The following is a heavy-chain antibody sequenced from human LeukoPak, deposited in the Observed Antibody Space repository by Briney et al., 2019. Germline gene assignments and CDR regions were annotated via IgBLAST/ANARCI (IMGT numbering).Heavy chain of an antibody. CDR2: SSGSGGST. V-gene: IGHV3-23*01. CDR3: AKSVIVAASLGYYGMDV. CDR1: GFSFSSYT. J-gene: IGHJ6*02. D-gene: IGHD2-15*01. Sequence: AGYLCLSCAASGFSFSSYTMSWVRQAPGQELEWFSGSSGSGGSTYNADSVKGRFTISRDNSKNTLYLHMNSLRAEDTAVYYCAKSVIVAASLGYYGMDVWGQGTTVTVSS.